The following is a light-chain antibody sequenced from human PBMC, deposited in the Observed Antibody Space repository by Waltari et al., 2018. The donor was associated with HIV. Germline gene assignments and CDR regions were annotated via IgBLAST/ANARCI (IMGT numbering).Light chain of an antibody. CDR3: CSYVGSGTWV. CDR1: RSAL. V-gene: IGLV2-23*02. Sequence: QSALTQPASVSGSPGQSLTISCTGTRSALLSWYQQHPDKAPKVMIFEVSKRPSGVSNRFSGSKSGNTASLTISGLQAEDEADYYCCSYVGSGTWVFGGGTKLTVL. J-gene: IGLJ3*02. CDR2: EVS.